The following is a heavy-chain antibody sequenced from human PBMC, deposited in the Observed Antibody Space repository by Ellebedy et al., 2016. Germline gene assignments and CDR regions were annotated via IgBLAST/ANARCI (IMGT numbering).Heavy chain of an antibody. D-gene: IGHD1-7*01. J-gene: IGHJ4*02. CDR3: TTDPTTLRFDY. Sequence: AGSLRLSXALSGFTFSNAWMSWVRQAPGKGLEWVGRIKSKTDGGTTGYAAPVKGRFTISRDDSKNTLYLQMNSLKTEDTAVYYCTTDPTTLRFDYWGQGTLVTVSS. CDR2: IKSKTDGGTT. CDR1: GFTFSNAW. V-gene: IGHV3-15*01.